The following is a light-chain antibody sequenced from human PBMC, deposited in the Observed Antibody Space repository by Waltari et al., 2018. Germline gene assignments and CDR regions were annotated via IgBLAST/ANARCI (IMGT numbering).Light chain of an antibody. J-gene: IGKJ2*01. CDR3: QQYYNSRYT. V-gene: IGKV3-20*01. Sequence: VLTQSPGTLSLSPGARATLPCRASQSVSSSFFAWYQQKRGQAPRLLIYGTSNRATGIPDRFSGSGSGTDFTLTISRLEPEDFAVYYCQQYYNSRYTFGQGTKLEIK. CDR1: QSVSSSF. CDR2: GTS.